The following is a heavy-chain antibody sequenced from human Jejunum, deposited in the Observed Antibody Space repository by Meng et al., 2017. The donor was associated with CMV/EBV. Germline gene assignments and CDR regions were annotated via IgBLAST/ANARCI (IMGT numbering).Heavy chain of an antibody. D-gene: IGHD4-23*01. Sequence: SGFTFSQDWMTWVRQAPGKGLEWVSSISSSGGSTYYADSVKGRFTISRHSFKNTLYLQMNSLRAEDTAVYYCAKDGGTYSGGFDYWGQGTLVTVSS. CDR1: GFTFSQDW. J-gene: IGHJ4*02. V-gene: IGHV3-23*01. CDR2: ISSSGGST. CDR3: AKDGGTYSGGFDY.